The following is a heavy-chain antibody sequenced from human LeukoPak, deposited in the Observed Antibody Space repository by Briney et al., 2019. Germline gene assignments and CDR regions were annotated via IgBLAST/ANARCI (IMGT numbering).Heavy chain of an antibody. CDR2: IRNSGTHV. J-gene: IGHJ6*03. Sequence: GGSLRLSCAASGFTFKTYSMIWVRQAPGKGLEWVSSIRNSGTHVYYADSLKGRFTISRDNARNSLYLQMNSLRAEDTAVYYCARDGSYDFWSRNHYMDVWGKGTTVTVSS. V-gene: IGHV3-21*01. D-gene: IGHD3-3*01. CDR1: GFTFKTYS. CDR3: ARDGSYDFWSRNHYMDV.